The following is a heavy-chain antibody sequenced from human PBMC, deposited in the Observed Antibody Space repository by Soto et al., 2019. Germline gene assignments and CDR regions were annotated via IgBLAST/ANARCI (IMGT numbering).Heavy chain of an antibody. Sequence: SETLSLTCTVSGGSISSYYWSWIRQPPGEGLEWIGYIYYSGSTNYNPSLKSRVTISVDTSKNQFSLKLSSVTAADTAVYYCARKVAGNGMDVWGQGTTVTVSS. J-gene: IGHJ6*02. CDR1: GGSISSYY. CDR2: IYYSGST. CDR3: ARKVAGNGMDV. D-gene: IGHD6-19*01. V-gene: IGHV4-59*01.